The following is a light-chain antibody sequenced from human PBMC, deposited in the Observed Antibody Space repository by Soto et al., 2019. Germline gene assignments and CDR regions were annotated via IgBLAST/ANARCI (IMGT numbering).Light chain of an antibody. CDR2: AAS. CDR3: QKYDSAPIT. Sequence: DIQMTQSPSSLTASIGDRVTISCRASQGFSTSFAGYQQKPGKVPTLLIYAASTLHSGVPSRFSGSGSGTEFTLTISCLQPEDVATYFCQKYDSAPITFGGGTKVEIK. CDR1: QGFSTS. J-gene: IGKJ4*02. V-gene: IGKV1-27*01.